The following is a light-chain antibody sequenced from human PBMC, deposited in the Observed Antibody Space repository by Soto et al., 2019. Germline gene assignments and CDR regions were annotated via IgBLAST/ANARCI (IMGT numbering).Light chain of an antibody. CDR1: QGFRND. CDR3: QQYSTYPWT. Sequence: DIQMTQSPSSLSASVGDRVTITCRASQGFRNDLDWYQWKPGKAPKVLIFDASSLESGVPSRFSGSGSATEFTLTISSLQPDDFATYYCQQYSTYPWTFGQGTKVEIK. CDR2: DAS. V-gene: IGKV1-17*01. J-gene: IGKJ1*01.